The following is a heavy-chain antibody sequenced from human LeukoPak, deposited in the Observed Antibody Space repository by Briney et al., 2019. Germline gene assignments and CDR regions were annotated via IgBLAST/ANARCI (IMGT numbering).Heavy chain of an antibody. Sequence: EASVKVSCKASGYTFISYGISCVRQAPGQGLEWMGWISAYNGNTNYPQKLQGRVTMTTDKSTSTAYKELRSLRSDDTAVYYCARDPSRSYSNFDYWGQGTLVSVSS. V-gene: IGHV1-18*01. D-gene: IGHD1-26*01. CDR1: GYTFISYG. CDR3: ARDPSRSYSNFDY. CDR2: ISAYNGNT. J-gene: IGHJ4*02.